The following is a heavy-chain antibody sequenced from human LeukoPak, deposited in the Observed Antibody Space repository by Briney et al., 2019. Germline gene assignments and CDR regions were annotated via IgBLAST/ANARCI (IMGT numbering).Heavy chain of an antibody. D-gene: IGHD5-24*01. V-gene: IGHV1-46*01. CDR3: ARIRDGYNDAYDI. CDR1: GCTFTNYY. CDR2: INPSGGNT. J-gene: IGHJ3*02. Sequence: ASVKVSCKASGCTFTNYYIHWVRQAPGQGLEWMGLINPSGGNTNYAQNFQGRVTMTRDTSASTVYMELSSLRSEDTAIYYCARIRDGYNDAYDIWGQGTVVTVPS.